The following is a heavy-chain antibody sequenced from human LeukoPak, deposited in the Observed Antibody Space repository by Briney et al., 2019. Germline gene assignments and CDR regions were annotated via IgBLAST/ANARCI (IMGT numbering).Heavy chain of an antibody. CDR1: GGXFSGYY. V-gene: IGHV4-34*01. CDR3: ARGPGSGWFDP. Sequence: PSETLSLTCAVYGGXFSGYYWSWIRQPPGKGLEWIGEINHSGSTNYNPSLKSRVTISVDTSKNQFSLKLSSVTAADTAVYYCARGPGSGWFDPWGQGTLVTVSS. D-gene: IGHD6-19*01. J-gene: IGHJ5*02. CDR2: INHSGST.